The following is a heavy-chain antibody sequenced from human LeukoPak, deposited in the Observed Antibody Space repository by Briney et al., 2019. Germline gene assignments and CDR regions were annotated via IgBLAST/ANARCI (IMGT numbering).Heavy chain of an antibody. J-gene: IGHJ4*02. CDR3: ARAPVTYYDILTGYPFDY. V-gene: IGHV1-69*05. CDR1: GYTFTSYA. Sequence: ASVKVSCKASGYTFTSYAISWVRQAPGQGLEWMGGIIPIFGTANYAQKFQGRVTITTDESTSTAYMELSSLRSEDTAVYYCARAPVTYYDILTGYPFDYWGQGTLVTVSS. CDR2: IIPIFGTA. D-gene: IGHD3-9*01.